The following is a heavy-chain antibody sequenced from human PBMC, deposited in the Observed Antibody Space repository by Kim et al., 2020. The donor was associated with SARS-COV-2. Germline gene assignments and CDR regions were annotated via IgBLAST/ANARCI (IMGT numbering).Heavy chain of an antibody. CDR1: GGSFSGYY. V-gene: IGHV4-34*01. CDR2: INRGGET. D-gene: IGHD3-10*01. J-gene: IGHJ4*02. Sequence: SETLSLTCAVYGGSFSGYYWGWIRQPPGKGLEWIGEINRGGETNYNPSLKSRVTISVDTSKNQFSLRLTSMTAADTGVYYCARGRGSGSYFNGYWGQGTLVTVSS. CDR3: ARGRGSGSYFNGY.